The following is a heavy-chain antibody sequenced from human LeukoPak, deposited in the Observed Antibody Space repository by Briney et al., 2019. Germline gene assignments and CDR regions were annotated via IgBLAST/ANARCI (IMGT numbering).Heavy chain of an antibody. V-gene: IGHV3-9*01. CDR2: ISWNSGSI. CDR3: AKTRRSLLSVTCFDY. D-gene: IGHD2-15*01. Sequence: GGSLRLSCVASGFTFDDYAMHWVRQAPGKGLEWVSGISWNSGSIGYADSVKGRFTISRDNAKNSPYLQMNSLRAEDTALYYCAKTRRSLLSVTCFDYWGQGTLVTVSS. J-gene: IGHJ4*02. CDR1: GFTFDDYA.